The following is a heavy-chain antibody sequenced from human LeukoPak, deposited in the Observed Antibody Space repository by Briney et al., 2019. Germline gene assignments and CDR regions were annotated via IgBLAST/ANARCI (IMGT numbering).Heavy chain of an antibody. V-gene: IGHV1-8*01. J-gene: IGHJ3*02. D-gene: IGHD2-15*01. CDR3: ARGRGVVAASTTGDAFDI. Sequence: SVKVSCKASGYTFTSYDINWVRQATGQGLKWMGWMNPNSGNTGYAQKFQGRVTMTRNTSISTAYMELSSLRSEDTAVYYCARGRGVVAASTTGDAFDIWGRGTMVTVSS. CDR2: MNPNSGNT. CDR1: GYTFTSYD.